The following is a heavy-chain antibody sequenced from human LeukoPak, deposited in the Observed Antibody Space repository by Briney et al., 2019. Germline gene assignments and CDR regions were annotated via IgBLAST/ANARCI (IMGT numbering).Heavy chain of an antibody. CDR1: GFTFSSYS. CDR2: ISSSSGYI. Sequence: GGSLRLSCAASGFTFSSYSMNWDRQAPGKGLEWVSSISSSSGYIYYADSANGRFTISRDNAKNSLYLQMNSLRAEDTAVYYCARGFWNDGRANFDYWGQGTLVTVSS. J-gene: IGHJ4*02. D-gene: IGHD1-1*01. V-gene: IGHV3-21*01. CDR3: ARGFWNDGRANFDY.